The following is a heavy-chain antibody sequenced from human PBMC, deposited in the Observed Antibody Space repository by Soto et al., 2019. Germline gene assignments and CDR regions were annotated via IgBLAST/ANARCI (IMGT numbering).Heavy chain of an antibody. CDR2: INHSGST. V-gene: IGHV4-34*01. CDR1: GGSFSGYY. J-gene: IGHJ6*02. CDR3: ARVIDYYYYGMDV. Sequence: QVQLQQWGAGLLKPSETLSLTCAVYGGSFSGYYWSWIRQPPGKGLEWIGEINHSGSTNYNPSLKSRVTISVDTSKNQFSLKLSSVTAADTAVYYCARVIDYYYYGMDVWGQGNPGHRLL.